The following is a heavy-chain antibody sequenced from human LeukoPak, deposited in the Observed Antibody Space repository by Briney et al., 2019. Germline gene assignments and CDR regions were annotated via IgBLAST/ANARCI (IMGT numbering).Heavy chain of an antibody. V-gene: IGHV3-23*01. D-gene: IGHD3-9*01. CDR3: VSWGDYDVLTGYYVPDY. CDR2: ITGSGTST. CDR1: GFTFSNYA. Sequence: GSLRLSCVASGFTFSNYAMSWVRQAPGKGLEWVSAITGSGTSTYYADSLKGRFTISRDNSKNTVFLQMNSLRHEDTAIYYCVSWGDYDVLTGYYVPDYWGQGTLVTVSS. J-gene: IGHJ4*02.